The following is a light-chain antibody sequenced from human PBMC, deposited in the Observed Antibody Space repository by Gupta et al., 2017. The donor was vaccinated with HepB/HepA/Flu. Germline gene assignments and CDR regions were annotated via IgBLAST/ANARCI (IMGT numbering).Light chain of an antibody. V-gene: IGLV2-14*01. CDR1: NSDIGAFDY. Sequence: QSALTQPASVSGSPGQSITISCTGTNSDIGAFDYVSWYQQHPGKAPKLMIYAVSRRPSGVSNRFSGSKSGNTASLTISGLQSEDEAHYFCNSFTSSTTPGVFGGGTKLTVL. CDR3: NSFTSSTTPGV. CDR2: AVS. J-gene: IGLJ3*02.